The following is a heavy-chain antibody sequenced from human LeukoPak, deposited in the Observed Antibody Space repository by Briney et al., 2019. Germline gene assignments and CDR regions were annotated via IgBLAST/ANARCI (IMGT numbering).Heavy chain of an antibody. V-gene: IGHV3-74*03. J-gene: IGHJ4*02. CDR3: VRRYYEYNVYDRHFDF. CDR2: ISDDGSIT. CDR1: GFTLSRGR. Sequence: GGSLRLSCAASGFTLSRGRMHWGRQPPRKGVGWVSPISDDGSITTYADSVQGRFTISRDSAKSTVFLQMNSLRVEDTAVYFCVRRYYEYNVYDRHFDFWGQGILVTVSS. D-gene: IGHD5/OR15-5a*01.